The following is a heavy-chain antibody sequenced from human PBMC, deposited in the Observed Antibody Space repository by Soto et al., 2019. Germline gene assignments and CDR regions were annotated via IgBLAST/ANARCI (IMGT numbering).Heavy chain of an antibody. CDR3: ANLRTSYDILTGTPYYFDY. D-gene: IGHD3-9*01. Sequence: QVQLVQSGAEVKKPGSSVKVSCKASGGTFSSYAISWVRQAPGQGLEWMGGIIPIFGTANYAQKCQGRVTITADESTSHAYMELSSLRSEDTAVYYCANLRTSYDILTGTPYYFDYWGQGTLVTVSS. CDR2: IIPIFGTA. J-gene: IGHJ4*02. V-gene: IGHV1-69*01. CDR1: GGTFSSYA.